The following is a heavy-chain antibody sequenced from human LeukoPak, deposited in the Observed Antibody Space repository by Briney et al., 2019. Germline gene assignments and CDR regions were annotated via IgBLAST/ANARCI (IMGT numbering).Heavy chain of an antibody. D-gene: IGHD6-6*01. V-gene: IGHV1-8*01. CDR2: MNPNSGNT. CDR1: GYTFTSYD. CDR3: ARVMGIAARRYYYYMDV. J-gene: IGHJ6*03. Sequence: ASVKVSCKASGYTFTSYDINWVRQATGQGLEWMRWMNPNSGNTGYAQKFQGRVTMTRNTSISTAYMELSSLRSEDTAVYYCARVMGIAARRYYYYMDVWGKGTTVTVSS.